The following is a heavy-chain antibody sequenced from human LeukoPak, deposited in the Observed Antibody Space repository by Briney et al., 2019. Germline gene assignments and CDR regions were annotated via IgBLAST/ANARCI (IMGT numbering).Heavy chain of an antibody. CDR3: ARVARGDYYYYYMDV. V-gene: IGHV3-74*01. J-gene: IGHJ6*03. D-gene: IGHD3-10*01. Sequence: GGSLRLSCGASGFTFSSYWMHWVRQAPGKGLVWVSRINNDGSSTSYVDSVQGRFTISRDNAKNTLYLQMNSLRAEDTALYYCARVARGDYYYYYMDVWGKGTTVTVSS. CDR1: GFTFSSYW. CDR2: INNDGSST.